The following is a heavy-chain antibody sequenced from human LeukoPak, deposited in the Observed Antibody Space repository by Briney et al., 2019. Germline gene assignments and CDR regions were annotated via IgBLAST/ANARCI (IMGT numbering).Heavy chain of an antibody. CDR2: ISSSSSYI. Sequence: GGSLRLSCAASGFTFSSYSMTWVRQAPGKGLEWVSSISSSSSYIYYADSVKGRFTISRDNAKNSLYLQMNSLRAEDTAVYYCARGGGYNFYDGFDIWGQGTMVTVSS. J-gene: IGHJ3*02. CDR1: GFTFSSYS. CDR3: ARGGGYNFYDGFDI. V-gene: IGHV3-21*01. D-gene: IGHD5-24*01.